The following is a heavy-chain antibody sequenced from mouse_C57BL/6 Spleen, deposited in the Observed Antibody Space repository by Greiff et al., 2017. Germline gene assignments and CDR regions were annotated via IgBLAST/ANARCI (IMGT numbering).Heavy chain of an antibody. V-gene: IGHV1-26*01. CDR2: INPNNGGT. J-gene: IGHJ4*01. CDR1: GYTFTDYY. Sequence: EVQLQQSGPELVKPGASVKISCKASGYTFTDYYMNWVKQSHGKSLEWIGDINPNNGGTSYNQKFKGKATLTVDKSSSTAYMELRSLTSEDSAVYYCARGGSSHYYAMDYWGQGTSVTVSS. CDR3: ARGGSSHYYAMDY. D-gene: IGHD1-1*01.